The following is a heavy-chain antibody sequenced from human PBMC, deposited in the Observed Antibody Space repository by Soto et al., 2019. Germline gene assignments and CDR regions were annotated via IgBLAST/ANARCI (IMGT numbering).Heavy chain of an antibody. CDR2: INHSGNT. CDR1: GGSFSGYY. J-gene: IGHJ4*02. CDR3: ASVRIAVAGIISSLDY. D-gene: IGHD6-19*01. Sequence: PSETLSLTCAVYGGSFSGYYWSWIRQPPGKGLEWTGEINHSGNTNYNPSLKSRVTISVDTSKNQFSLKLRSVTAADTAVYYCASVRIAVAGIISSLDYWGQGTLVTVSS. V-gene: IGHV4-34*01.